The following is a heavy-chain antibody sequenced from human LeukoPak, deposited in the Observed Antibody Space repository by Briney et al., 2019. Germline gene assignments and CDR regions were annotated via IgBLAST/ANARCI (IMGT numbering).Heavy chain of an antibody. CDR3: AREMRLGKLSKLDY. Sequence: ASVKVSCKASGYTFTGYYIHWVRQAPGQGLEWMGWINPNSGGTKYAQKFQGRVTMTRDTSISTAYMELSRLRSDDTAVYYCAREMRLGKLSKLDYWGQGTLVTVSS. CDR2: INPNSGGT. V-gene: IGHV1-2*02. CDR1: GYTFTGYY. J-gene: IGHJ4*02. D-gene: IGHD7-27*01.